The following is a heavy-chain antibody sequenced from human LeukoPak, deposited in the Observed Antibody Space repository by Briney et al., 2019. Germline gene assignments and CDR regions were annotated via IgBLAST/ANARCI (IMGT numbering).Heavy chain of an antibody. CDR3: AGATKWLAHDF. CDR2: IYDAGSA. CDR1: GVTVSGTY. D-gene: IGHD6-19*01. J-gene: IGHJ4*02. V-gene: IGHV3-53*01. Sequence: GSLRLSCAASGVTVSGTYMSWVRQAAGKGGEWVSTIYDAGSASYADSVKGRFTISRDNSKNTLFLQMNSLRADDTAVYYCAGATKWLAHDFWGLGTLVTVSS.